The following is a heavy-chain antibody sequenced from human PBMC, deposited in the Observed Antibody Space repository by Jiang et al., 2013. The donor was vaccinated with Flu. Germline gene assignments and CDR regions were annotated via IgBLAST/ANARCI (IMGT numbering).Heavy chain of an antibody. CDR3: ARGGAARNYYYYGMDV. CDR1: FSSYA. CDR2: IIPIFGTA. D-gene: IGHD6-6*01. Sequence: FSSYAISWVRQAPGQGLEWMGGIIPIFGTANYAQKFQGRVTITADKSTSTAYMELSSLRSEDTAVYYCARGGAARNYYYYGMDVWGQGTTVTVSS. V-gene: IGHV1-69*06. J-gene: IGHJ6*02.